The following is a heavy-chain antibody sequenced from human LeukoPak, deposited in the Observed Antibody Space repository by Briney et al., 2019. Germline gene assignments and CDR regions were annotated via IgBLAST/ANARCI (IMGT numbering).Heavy chain of an antibody. CDR3: ARDSCSSTSCRRKFDN. V-gene: IGHV4-39*07. D-gene: IGHD2-2*01. J-gene: IGHJ4*02. CDR2: IYYSGST. CDR1: GGSITSSNYF. Sequence: PSETLSLTCTVSGGSITSSNYFWGWIRQSPGKGLEWIGSIYYSGSTYYNPSLKSRVTISVGTSKIQFSLKLSSVTAADSAVYYCARDSCSSTSCRRKFDNWGQGTLVTVSS.